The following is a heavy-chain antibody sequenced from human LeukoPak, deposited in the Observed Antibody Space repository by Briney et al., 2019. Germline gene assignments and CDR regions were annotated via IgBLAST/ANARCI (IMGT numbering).Heavy chain of an antibody. CDR2: ISGSGGST. Sequence: PGGSLRLSCAASGFTFSSYAMSWVRQAPGKGLEWVSAISGSGGSTYYADSVKGRFTISRDNSKNTLYLQMNSLRAEDTAVYYCAKEWKDSSGYYYYFDYWGQGTLVTVSS. CDR1: GFTFSSYA. D-gene: IGHD3-22*01. CDR3: AKEWKDSSGYYYYFDY. V-gene: IGHV3-23*01. J-gene: IGHJ4*02.